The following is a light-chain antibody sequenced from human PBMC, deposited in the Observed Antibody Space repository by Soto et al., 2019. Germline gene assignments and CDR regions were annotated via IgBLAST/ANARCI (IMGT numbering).Light chain of an antibody. CDR3: QQYSNWPWT. V-gene: IGKV3-15*01. Sequence: EIMMTQSPGTLSVSPGERATLSCRASQSISNRLAWYQQKPGQTPRLLIYGASTRATDIPTRCSGGGSGTELTITISSLQSDDLSVYYCQQYSNWPWTFGQGTKVELK. J-gene: IGKJ1*01. CDR1: QSISNR. CDR2: GAS.